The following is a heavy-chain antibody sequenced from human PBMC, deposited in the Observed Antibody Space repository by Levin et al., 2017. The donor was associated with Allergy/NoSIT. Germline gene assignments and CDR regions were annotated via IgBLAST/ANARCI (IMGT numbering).Heavy chain of an antibody. D-gene: IGHD3-10*01. J-gene: IGHJ5*02. Sequence: SETLSLTCAISGASVSSNSAAWNWIRQSPSRGLEWLGRTYYRSKWYNDYAVSVKSRITINPDTSKNQFSLQLNSVTPEDTAVYYCAREEVLWFGEFTHNPNWFDPWGQGTLVTVSS. V-gene: IGHV6-1*01. CDR3: AREEVLWFGEFTHNPNWFDP. CDR1: GASVSSNSAA. CDR2: TYYRSKWYN.